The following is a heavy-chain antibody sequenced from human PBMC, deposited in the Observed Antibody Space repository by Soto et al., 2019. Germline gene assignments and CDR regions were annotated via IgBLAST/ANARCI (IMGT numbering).Heavy chain of an antibody. CDR1: GFTFSYYE. CDR3: ARDTGRASADL. D-gene: IGHD6-13*01. V-gene: IGHV3-48*03. J-gene: IGHJ5*02. Sequence: EVQLAESGGDLVQPGGSLRLACVGPGFTFSYYEMNWVRQAPGKGLERVAFISHTDRLTHYPDSVMGRFTISGDNAQTSLYLEMTRLRVEDTGVYYCARDTGRASADLWGQGTLVTVSS. CDR2: ISHTDRLT.